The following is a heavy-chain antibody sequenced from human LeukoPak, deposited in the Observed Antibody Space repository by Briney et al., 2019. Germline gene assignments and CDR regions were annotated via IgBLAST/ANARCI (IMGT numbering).Heavy chain of an antibody. V-gene: IGHV1-69*06. Sequence: SVKVSCKASGGTFSSYAISWVRQAPGQALEWMGGIIPIFGTANYAQKFQGRVTITADKSTSTAYMELSSLRSEDTAVYYCARAPIQYYYGSGSYNWFDPWGQGTLVTVSS. D-gene: IGHD3-10*01. CDR2: IIPIFGTA. CDR1: GGTFSSYA. CDR3: ARAPIQYYYGSGSYNWFDP. J-gene: IGHJ5*02.